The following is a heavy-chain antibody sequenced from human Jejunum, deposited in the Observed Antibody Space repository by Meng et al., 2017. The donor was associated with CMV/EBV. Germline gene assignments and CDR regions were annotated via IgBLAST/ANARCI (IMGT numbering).Heavy chain of an antibody. D-gene: IGHD1-26*01. CDR2: FYSSDTY. Sequence: QGQLQESGPGLGKPSETLSLTCTVSGGSISNHYWSWIRQSAGKGLEWIGRFYSSDTYNYHPSLNSRLTMSLDTSKNQFSLNLSSVTAADTAIYYCARGPGASTREGFDYWGLGTLVTVSS. CDR1: GGSISNHY. J-gene: IGHJ4*02. CDR3: ARGPGASTREGFDY. V-gene: IGHV4-4*07.